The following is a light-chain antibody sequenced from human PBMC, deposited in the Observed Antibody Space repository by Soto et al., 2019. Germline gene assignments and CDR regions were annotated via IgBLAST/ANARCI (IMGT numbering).Light chain of an antibody. CDR1: QRVSTF. CDR2: EAS. Sequence: IVLPQSPVTLSLSPGDRATLSCRASQRVSTFLAWYQQRPGKAPRLLISEASNRATGIPARFSGSGSGTDFTLTISSLEPEDFAVYYCQQSHNWPRTFGQGTKVDIK. J-gene: IGKJ1*01. CDR3: QQSHNWPRT. V-gene: IGKV3-11*01.